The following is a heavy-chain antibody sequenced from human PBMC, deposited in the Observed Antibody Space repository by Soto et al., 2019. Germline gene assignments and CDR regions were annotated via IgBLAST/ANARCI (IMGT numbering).Heavy chain of an antibody. CDR2: IYYSGST. CDR1: GASITSATYY. CDR3: ARVPGP. D-gene: IGHD7-27*01. Sequence: SETLSLTCSVSGASITSATYYWSWIRQQPGKGLEWIGYIYYSGSTYYNPSLKSRVTISVDRSKNQFSLKLSSVTAADTAVYYCARVPGPWGQGTLVTVSS. J-gene: IGHJ5*02. V-gene: IGHV4-30-2*01.